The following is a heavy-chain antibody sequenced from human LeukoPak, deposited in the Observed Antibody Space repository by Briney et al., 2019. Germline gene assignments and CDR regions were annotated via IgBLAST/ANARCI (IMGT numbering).Heavy chain of an antibody. J-gene: IGHJ3*02. CDR2: ISGSGDT. CDR3: ARGQDTVVTSRDAFDI. D-gene: IGHD4-23*01. V-gene: IGHV3-23*01. Sequence: GGSLRLSCAASGFTFSSYAMGWVRQAPGKGLEWVSAISGSGDTYYADSVKGRFTISRDNSKNTLYLQMNSLRAEDTAVYYCARGQDTVVTSRDAFDIWGQGTMVTVSS. CDR1: GFTFSSYA.